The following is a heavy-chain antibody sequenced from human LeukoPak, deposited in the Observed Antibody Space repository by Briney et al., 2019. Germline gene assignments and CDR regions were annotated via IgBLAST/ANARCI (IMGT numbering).Heavy chain of an antibody. CDR3: ARVNRFGELRYSDY. Sequence: PGGSLRLSCAATGLTFNTYAMNWVRQAPGKGLEWVSLINSFSTYIYYADSVKGRFTISRDNAKSSLYLQMNSLRAEDTAVYYCARVNRFGELRYSDYWGQGTLVTVSS. D-gene: IGHD3-10*01. CDR2: INSFSTYI. J-gene: IGHJ4*02. CDR1: GLTFNTYA. V-gene: IGHV3-21*01.